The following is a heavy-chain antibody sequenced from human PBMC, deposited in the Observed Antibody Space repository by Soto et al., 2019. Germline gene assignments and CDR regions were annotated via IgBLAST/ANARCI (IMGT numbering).Heavy chain of an antibody. CDR1: GYSISSGYY. J-gene: IGHJ6*02. D-gene: IGHD3-3*01. CDR2: IYHSGST. Sequence: QVQLQESGPGLVKPSETLSLTCAVSGYSISSGYYWGWIRQPPGKGLEWIGSIYHSGSTYYNPSLKSRVTISVDTSKNQFSLKLSSVTAADTAVYYCARDKVLRFWWGMDVWGQGTTVTVSS. V-gene: IGHV4-38-2*02. CDR3: ARDKVLRFWWGMDV.